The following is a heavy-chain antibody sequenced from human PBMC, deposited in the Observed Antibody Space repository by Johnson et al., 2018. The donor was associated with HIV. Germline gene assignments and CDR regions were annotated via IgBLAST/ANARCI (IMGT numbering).Heavy chain of an antibody. Sequence: VESGGAVVQPGGSLRLSCAASGFNFDDYTMHWVRQVPGKGLEWVSLISWDGDKTYYADSVRGRFIISRDNSKNSLFLQLNNLRIEDTALYYCALPYTGGVHAFDCWGQGTMVTVSS. CDR1: GFNFDDYT. CDR3: ALPYTGGVHAFDC. V-gene: IGHV3-43*01. D-gene: IGHD3-16*01. J-gene: IGHJ3*01. CDR2: ISWDGDKT.